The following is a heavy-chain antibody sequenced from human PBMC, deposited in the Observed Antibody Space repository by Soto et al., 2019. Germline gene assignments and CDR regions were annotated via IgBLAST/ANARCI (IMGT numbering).Heavy chain of an antibody. V-gene: IGHV1-2*02. CDR3: ARYCSSTSCQFDP. Sequence: GSVEVSCEASGSSFTGYYIHWLRQAPGQGLEWMGGINPNSGASNYAQKFQGRVTMTRDTSISTAYMELSRLRSDDTAVYYCARYCSSTSCQFDPWGQGTLVTVS. D-gene: IGHD2-2*01. J-gene: IGHJ5*02. CDR2: INPNSGAS. CDR1: GSSFTGYY.